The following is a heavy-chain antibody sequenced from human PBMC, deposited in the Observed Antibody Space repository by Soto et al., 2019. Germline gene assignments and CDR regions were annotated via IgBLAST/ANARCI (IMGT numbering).Heavy chain of an antibody. CDR1: GFTFGSYW. D-gene: IGHD6-13*01. CDR2: INSDGSST. J-gene: IGHJ6*02. CDR3: ARDSVVAAAGTFYYYGMDV. Sequence: EVQLVESGGGLVQPGGSLRPSCAASGFTFGSYWLHGVRQAQGKGWGWVSRINSDGSSTSYADSVKGRFTISRDNAKNTLYLQMNSLRAEDTAVYYCARDSVVAAAGTFYYYGMDVWGQGTTVTVSS. V-gene: IGHV3-74*01.